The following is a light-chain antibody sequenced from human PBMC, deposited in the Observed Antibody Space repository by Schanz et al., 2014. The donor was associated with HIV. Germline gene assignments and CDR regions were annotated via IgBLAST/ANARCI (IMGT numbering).Light chain of an antibody. J-gene: IGLJ1*01. CDR3: SSYTSSSTLDV. CDR1: SSNIGAGYH. Sequence: QSVLTQPPSLSGAPGQRVSLSCNGSSSNIGAGYHVHWYLQFPGTAPRLLIYDDNNRPSGVPDRFSASRSGASASLAITGLQAEDEADYYCSSYTSSSTLDVFGTGTKLTVL. V-gene: IGLV1-40*01. CDR2: DDN.